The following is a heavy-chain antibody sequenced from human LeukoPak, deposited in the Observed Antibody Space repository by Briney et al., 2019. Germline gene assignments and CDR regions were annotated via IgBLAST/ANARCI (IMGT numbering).Heavy chain of an antibody. V-gene: IGHV4-38-2*02. CDR3: ARGRYCSGGSCYSYDY. CDR2: IYHSGST. D-gene: IGHD2-15*01. J-gene: IGHJ4*02. CDR1: GYSISSGYY. Sequence: PSETLSLTCTVSGYSISSGYYWGWIRQPPGKGLEWIGSIYHSGSTYYNPSLKSRVTISVDTSKNQFSLKLSSVTAADTAVYYCARGRYCSGGSCYSYDYWGQGTLVTVSA.